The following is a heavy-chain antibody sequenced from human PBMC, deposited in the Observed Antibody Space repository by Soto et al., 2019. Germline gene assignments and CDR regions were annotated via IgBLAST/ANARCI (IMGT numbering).Heavy chain of an antibody. Sequence: SETLSLTCTVSGGSISSYYWSWIRQPPGKGLEWIGYIYYSGSTNYNPSLKSRVTISVDTSKNQFSLKLSSVTAADTAVYYCARCIPAAGTGIDYWGQGNLVTVSS. J-gene: IGHJ4*02. V-gene: IGHV4-59*01. D-gene: IGHD6-13*01. CDR3: ARCIPAAGTGIDY. CDR2: IYYSGST. CDR1: GGSISSYY.